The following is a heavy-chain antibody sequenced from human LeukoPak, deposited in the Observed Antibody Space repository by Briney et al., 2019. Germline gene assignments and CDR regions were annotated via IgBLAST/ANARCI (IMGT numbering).Heavy chain of an antibody. D-gene: IGHD2-2*01. V-gene: IGHV3-74*01. J-gene: IGHJ4*02. Sequence: GGSLRLSCAASGFTFSSYWMHWVRQAPGKGLVWVSRINSDGSTTNYADSVKGRFTISRDNSKNTLDLQMGSLRVEDTAVYYCARREPLGCSGSSCFAGPVDYWGQGTLVTASS. CDR2: INSDGSTT. CDR1: GFTFSSYW. CDR3: ARREPLGCSGSSCFAGPVDY.